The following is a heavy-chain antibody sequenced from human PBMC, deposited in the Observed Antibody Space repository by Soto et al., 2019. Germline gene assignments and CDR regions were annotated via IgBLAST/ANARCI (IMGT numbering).Heavy chain of an antibody. CDR2: IAVGSGHT. J-gene: IGHJ4*02. V-gene: IGHV1-58*01. D-gene: IGHD6-13*01. CDR1: GFTFTSSA. Sequence: GASVKVSCKTSGFTFTSSAVQWVRQTRGQRLEWIGWIAVGSGHTKYAEKFQGRVSITRDMSTSTVYMELTSLKDEDTAVYYCAADAAAWQQLVPSDFWGQGTLVTVSS. CDR3: AADAAAWQQLVPSDF.